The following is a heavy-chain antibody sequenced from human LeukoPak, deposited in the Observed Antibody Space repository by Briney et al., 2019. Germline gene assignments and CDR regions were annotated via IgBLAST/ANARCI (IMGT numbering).Heavy chain of an antibody. CDR1: GFTFSTYA. V-gene: IGHV3-23*01. CDR3: AKAYGDSPAYYYFGY. J-gene: IGHJ4*02. Sequence: GGSLRLSCAASGFTFSTYAMSWVRQAPGKGLEWVSAISGSGGSTYYADSVKGRFTISRDNFKNTLFLQMNSLRAEDTAVYYCAKAYGDSPAYYYFGYWGQGTLVTVFS. D-gene: IGHD4-17*01. CDR2: ISGSGGST.